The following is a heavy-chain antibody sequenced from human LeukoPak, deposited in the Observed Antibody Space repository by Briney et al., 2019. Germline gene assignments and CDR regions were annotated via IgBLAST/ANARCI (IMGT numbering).Heavy chain of an antibody. D-gene: IGHD2-21*02. CDR3: ARPGRRDYYFDY. CDR2: IYSSGST. J-gene: IGHJ4*02. V-gene: IGHV4-39*01. Sequence: PSETLSLTCTVSGGSISSSSYYWGWIRQPPGKGLEGVGRIYSSGSTYYNPSLKSRVTISVDTSKNQFSLKLSSVTAADTAVYYCARPGRRDYYFDYWGQGTLVTVSS. CDR1: GGSISSSSYY.